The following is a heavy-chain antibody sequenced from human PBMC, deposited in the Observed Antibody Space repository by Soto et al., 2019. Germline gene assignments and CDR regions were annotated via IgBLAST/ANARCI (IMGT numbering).Heavy chain of an antibody. J-gene: IGHJ6*02. CDR2: ISGGNINT. Sequence: GGSLRLSCAASGFTFSSYAMSWVRQAPGKGLEWVAGISGGNINTHYADSVKGRFTISRDNSKTTLYLQMNSLRAEDTAIYYCAKSPSTYYYYYGLDVWGQGTTVTVSS. CDR3: AKSPSTYYYYYGLDV. V-gene: IGHV3-23*01. CDR1: GFTFSSYA.